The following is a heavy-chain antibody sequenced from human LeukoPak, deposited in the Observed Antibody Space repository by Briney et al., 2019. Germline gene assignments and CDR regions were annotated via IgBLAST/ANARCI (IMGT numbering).Heavy chain of an antibody. CDR1: GLTFSSYS. Sequence: GGSLRLSCAASGLTFSSYSMNGVRQAPGKGLEWVSAISGSGGSTYYADSVKGRFTISRDNSKNTLYLQMNSLRAEDTAVYYCARDAGSYGDYFDYWGQGTLVTVSS. J-gene: IGHJ4*02. V-gene: IGHV3-23*01. CDR3: ARDAGSYGDYFDY. D-gene: IGHD1-26*01. CDR2: ISGSGGST.